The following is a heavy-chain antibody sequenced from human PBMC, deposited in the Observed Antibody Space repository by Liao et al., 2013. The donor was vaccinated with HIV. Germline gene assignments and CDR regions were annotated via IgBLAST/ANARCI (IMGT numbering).Heavy chain of an antibody. CDR3: ARVQWEPAPNWYSDL. Sequence: QLQLQESGPGLVKPSQTLSLTCTVSGDLIRRDNYYWTWIRQPAGRGLEWIGHIYTGMSTTGTTNYNPSLKSRVSISADTSSNHVSLKLTSVTAADTAVYYXARVQWEPAPNWYSDLWAVAPGHCLL. CDR2: IYTGMSTTGTT. V-gene: IGHV4-61*02. D-gene: IGHD1-26*01. J-gene: IGHJ2*01. CDR1: GDLIRRDNYY.